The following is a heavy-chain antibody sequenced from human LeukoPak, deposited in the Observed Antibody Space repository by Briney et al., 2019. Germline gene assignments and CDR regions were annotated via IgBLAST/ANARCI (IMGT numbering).Heavy chain of an antibody. V-gene: IGHV3-53*01. Sequence: GGSLRLSCAASGFSDSSRYMTWVRQAPGKGLEWVSVFYSGGNTRYADPVKGRFTISRDNSKNTVYLQMNSLRAEDTAVYYCAREGPFDSSGYNAALDIWGQGTLVTVSS. J-gene: IGHJ3*02. CDR3: AREGPFDSSGYNAALDI. CDR1: GFSDSSRY. CDR2: FYSGGNT. D-gene: IGHD3-22*01.